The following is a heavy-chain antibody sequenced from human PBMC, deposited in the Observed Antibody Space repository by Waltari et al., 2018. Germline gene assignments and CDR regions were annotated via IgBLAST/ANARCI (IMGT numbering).Heavy chain of an antibody. CDR2: IYWNDDK. Sequence: QITLKESGPTLVKPTQTLTLTCTFSGFSLSTSGVGVGWIRQPPGKALEWLALIYWNDDKRYSQALKSRLTITKDTSKNQVVLTMTNMDPVETATYYCALRHSPVPSGYTAYYFDYWGQGTLVTVSS. V-gene: IGHV2-5*01. CDR3: ALRHSPVPSGYTAYYFDY. CDR1: GFSLSTSGVG. J-gene: IGHJ4*02. D-gene: IGHD3-22*01.